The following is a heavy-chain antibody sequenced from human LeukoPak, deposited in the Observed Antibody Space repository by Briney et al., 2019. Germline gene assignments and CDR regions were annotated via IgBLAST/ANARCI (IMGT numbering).Heavy chain of an antibody. V-gene: IGHV1-24*01. J-gene: IGHJ3*02. CDR1: GYTLTELS. CDR3: ATDALNPDAFDI. Sequence: ASVKVSCKVSGYTLTELSMHWVRQAPGKGLEWMGGFDPEDGETIYAQKFQGRVTMTEDTSTDTAYMELSSLRSEDTAVYYCATDALNPDAFDIWGQGTMVTVSS. D-gene: IGHD1-14*01. CDR2: FDPEDGET.